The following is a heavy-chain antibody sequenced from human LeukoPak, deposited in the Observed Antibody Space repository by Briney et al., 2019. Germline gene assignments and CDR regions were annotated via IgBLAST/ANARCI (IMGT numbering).Heavy chain of an antibody. D-gene: IGHD3-10*01. V-gene: IGHV3-30*02. CDR1: GFTFSSYA. Sequence: PGRSLRLSCAASGFTFSSYAMHWVRQAPGKGLEWVAFIRYDGSNKYYADSVKGRFTISRDNSKNTLYLQMNSLRAEDTAVYYCAKDYYGSGSYMGHWGQGTLVTVSS. CDR3: AKDYYGSGSYMGH. CDR2: IRYDGSNK. J-gene: IGHJ4*02.